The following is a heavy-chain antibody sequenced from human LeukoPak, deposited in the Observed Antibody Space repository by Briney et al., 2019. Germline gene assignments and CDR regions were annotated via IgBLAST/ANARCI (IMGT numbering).Heavy chain of an antibody. Sequence: GGSLRLSCAASGFPFSNYWMHWVRQAPGKGLVWVSRVNSDGSTTNYADSVKGRFTISRDNAEDTLYMRMNSLRPEDTAVYYCARGYYSSSRFDSWGQGTLVTVSS. D-gene: IGHD6-13*01. CDR1: GFPFSNYW. CDR3: ARGYYSSSRFDS. CDR2: VNSDGSTT. J-gene: IGHJ4*02. V-gene: IGHV3-74*01.